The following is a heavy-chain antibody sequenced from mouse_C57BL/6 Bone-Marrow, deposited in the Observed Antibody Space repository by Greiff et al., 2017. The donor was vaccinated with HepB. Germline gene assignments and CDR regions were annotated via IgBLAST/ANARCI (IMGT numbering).Heavy chain of an antibody. CDR2: IDPENGDT. V-gene: IGHV14-4*01. CDR1: GFNIKDDY. CDR3: TTDYGRDYAMDY. D-gene: IGHD1-1*01. Sequence: EVQLQQSGAELVRPGASVKLSCTASGFNIKDDYMHWVKQRPEQGLEWIGWIDPENGDTEYASKFQGKATITADPSSNTAYLQLSSLTSEHTAVYYCTTDYGRDYAMDYWGQGTSGTVSS. J-gene: IGHJ4*01.